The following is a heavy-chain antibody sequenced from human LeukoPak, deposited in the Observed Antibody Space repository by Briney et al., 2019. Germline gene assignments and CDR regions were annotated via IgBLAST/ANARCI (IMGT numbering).Heavy chain of an antibody. D-gene: IGHD6-13*01. Sequence: GGSLRLSCAASGFAFNIYGMHWVRQAPGKGLEWVAVISYDETDKYYADSVKGRFTISRDNSKNTLYLQMNSLRSEDTAVYYCAKDRVSSTYYFDYWGQGTVVTVSS. CDR1: GFAFNIYG. J-gene: IGHJ4*02. CDR3: AKDRVSSTYYFDY. V-gene: IGHV3-30*18. CDR2: ISYDETDK.